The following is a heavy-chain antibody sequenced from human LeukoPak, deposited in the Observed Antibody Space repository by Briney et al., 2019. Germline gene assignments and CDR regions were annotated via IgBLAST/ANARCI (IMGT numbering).Heavy chain of an antibody. J-gene: IGHJ6*03. V-gene: IGHV4-38-2*01. CDR3: ARQGGSNSPYYYYYMDV. CDR1: GYSIRIGYY. Sequence: PSETLSLTCAVSGYSIRIGYYWGWFRQPPGKGLEWIGCIYHSGSTYFNPSLKGRVTISVDTSKNQFSLKLSSVTAADTAMYYCARQGGSNSPYYYYYMDVWGKGTTVTVSS. D-gene: IGHD6-13*01. CDR2: IYHSGST.